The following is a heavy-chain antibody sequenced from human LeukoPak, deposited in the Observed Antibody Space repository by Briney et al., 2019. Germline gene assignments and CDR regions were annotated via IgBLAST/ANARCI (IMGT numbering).Heavy chain of an antibody. J-gene: IGHJ4*02. V-gene: IGHV3-7*01. CDR2: IKQDGSEK. Sequence: GGSLRLSCAASGFTFSSYWMSWVRQAPGKGLEWVANIKQDGSEKYYVDSVKGRFTISRDNAKISLYLQMNSLRAEDTAVYYCAKGAWWSYGSGTDYWGQGTLVTVSS. D-gene: IGHD3-10*01. CDR1: GFTFSSYW. CDR3: AKGAWWSYGSGTDY.